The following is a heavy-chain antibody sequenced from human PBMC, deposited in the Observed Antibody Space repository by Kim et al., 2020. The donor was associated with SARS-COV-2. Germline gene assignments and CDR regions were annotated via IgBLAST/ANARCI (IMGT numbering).Heavy chain of an antibody. J-gene: IGHJ6*02. D-gene: IGHD3-22*01. CDR3: TRPEYYYDSSGYYSRYYYYGMDV. CDR2: IRSKAYGGTT. Sequence: GGSLRLSCTASGFTFGDYAMSWVHQAPGKGLEWVGFIRSKAYGGTTEYAASVKGRFTISRDDSKSIAYLQMNSLKTEDTAVYYCTRPEYYYDSSGYYSRYYYYGMDVWGQGTTVTVSS. V-gene: IGHV3-49*04. CDR1: GFTFGDYA.